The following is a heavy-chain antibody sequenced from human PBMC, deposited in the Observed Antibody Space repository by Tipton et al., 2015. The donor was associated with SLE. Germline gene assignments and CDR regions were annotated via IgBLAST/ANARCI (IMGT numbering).Heavy chain of an antibody. CDR1: DNAFASYG. J-gene: IGHJ3*02. D-gene: IGHD3-16*01. CDR2: IIPLFGTS. CDR3: AREGGFDDAFDI. V-gene: IGHV1-69*01. Sequence: QVQLVQSGAEVKKPGASLKVSCRASDNAFASYGFTWVRQAPGQGLEWMGRIIPLFGTSDDAQKFQGRVTFTADESTRTLYMELSSLTSEDTAIYYCAREGGFDDAFDIWGQGTRVTVSA.